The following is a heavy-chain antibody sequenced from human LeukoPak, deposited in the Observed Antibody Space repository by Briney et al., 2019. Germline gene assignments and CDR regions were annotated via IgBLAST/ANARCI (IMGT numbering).Heavy chain of an antibody. CDR1: GGSFSGYY. CDR2: INHSGST. Sequence: SETLSLTCAVYGGSFSGYYWSWIRQPPGKGLEWIGEINHSGSTNYNPSLKSRVTISVDTPKNQFSLKLSSVTAADTAVYYCARGTRDSSGWRWFDPWGQGTLVTVSS. V-gene: IGHV4-34*01. J-gene: IGHJ5*02. D-gene: IGHD6-25*01. CDR3: ARGTRDSSGWRWFDP.